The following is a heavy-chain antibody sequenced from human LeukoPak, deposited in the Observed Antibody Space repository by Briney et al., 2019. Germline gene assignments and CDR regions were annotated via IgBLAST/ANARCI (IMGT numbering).Heavy chain of an antibody. Sequence: GGSLRLSCAASGFTFSSYGMHWVRRAPGKGLEWVAVISYDGSNKYYADSVKGRFTISRDNSKNTLYLQMNSLRAEDTAVYYCAKGGYSSGTWGQGTLVTVSS. V-gene: IGHV3-30*18. J-gene: IGHJ5*02. CDR1: GFTFSSYG. CDR2: ISYDGSNK. D-gene: IGHD6-19*01. CDR3: AKGGYSSGT.